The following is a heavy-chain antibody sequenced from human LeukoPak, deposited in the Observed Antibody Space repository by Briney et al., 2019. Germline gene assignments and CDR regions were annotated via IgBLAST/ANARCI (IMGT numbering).Heavy chain of an antibody. CDR3: ARDGWYKSYYYYGMDV. D-gene: IGHD6-19*01. CDR1: GYTFTSYG. J-gene: IGHJ6*04. Sequence: ASVKVSCKASGYTFTSYGISWVRQAPGQGLEWMGWIGAYNGNTNYAQKLQGRVTMTTDTSTSTAYMELRSLRSDDTAVYYCARDGWYKSYYYYGMDVWGKGTTVTVSS. CDR2: IGAYNGNT. V-gene: IGHV1-18*04.